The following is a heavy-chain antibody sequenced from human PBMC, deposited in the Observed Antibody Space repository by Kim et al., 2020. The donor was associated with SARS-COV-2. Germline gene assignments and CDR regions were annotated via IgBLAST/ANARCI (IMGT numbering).Heavy chain of an antibody. Sequence: LSLTCAASGFTFSSYGMHWVRQAPGKGLEWVAVISYDGSNKYYADSVKGRFTISRDNSKNTLYLQMNSLRAEDTAVYYCARGGGYSYGFDYWGQGTL. J-gene: IGHJ4*02. CDR3: ARGGGYSYGFDY. CDR2: ISYDGSNK. D-gene: IGHD5-18*01. CDR1: GFTFSSYG. V-gene: IGHV3-33*05.